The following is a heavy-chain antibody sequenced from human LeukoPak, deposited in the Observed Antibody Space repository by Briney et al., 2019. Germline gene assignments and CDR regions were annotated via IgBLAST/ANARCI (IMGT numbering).Heavy chain of an antibody. J-gene: IGHJ4*02. D-gene: IGHD6-19*01. CDR2: IELDDGK. CDR3: ARTARAVAGCYYFDY. Sequence: SCPALVNPTQTLTLTCTFSGFSLSTSGLRVSWIRQPPGKARESLARIELDDGKFYSTSLKTRLTISKDTSKNQVVLTMTNMDPVDTATYYCARTARAVAGCYYFDYWGQGTLVTVSS. CDR1: GFSLSTSGLR. V-gene: IGHV2-70*04.